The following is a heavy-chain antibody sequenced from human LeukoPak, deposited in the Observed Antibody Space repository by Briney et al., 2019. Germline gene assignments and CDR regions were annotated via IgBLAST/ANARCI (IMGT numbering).Heavy chain of an antibody. CDR2: ISSSSSYI. Sequence: GGPLRLSCAASGFPFSSYSMNWFPQAPGKGLEWVSSISSSSSYIYYADSVKGRFTISRDNAKNSLYLQMNSLRAEDTAVYYCARARGYSGYDSAYWGQGTLVTVSS. V-gene: IGHV3-21*01. D-gene: IGHD5-12*01. CDR1: GFPFSSYS. CDR3: ARARGYSGYDSAY. J-gene: IGHJ4*02.